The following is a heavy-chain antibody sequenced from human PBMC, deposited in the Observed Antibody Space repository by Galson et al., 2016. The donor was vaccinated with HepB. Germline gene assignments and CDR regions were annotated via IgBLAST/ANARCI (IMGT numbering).Heavy chain of an antibody. V-gene: IGHV1-69*13. J-gene: IGHJ4*02. CDR3: ARVLPQYCSGGYCYAYYFDF. D-gene: IGHD2-15*01. CDR2: IIPIFRSI. CDR1: GGHFSSFA. Sequence: SVKVSCKASGGHFSSFAINWVRQAPGQGLEWLGGIIPIFRSIKYAQKFQGRVAITADESTATAYMDLNNLRSDDTAVYFCARVLPQYCSGGYCYAYYFDFWGQGTLLTVSS.